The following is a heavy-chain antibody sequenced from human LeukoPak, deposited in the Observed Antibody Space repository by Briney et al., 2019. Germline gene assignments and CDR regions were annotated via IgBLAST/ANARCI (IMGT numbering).Heavy chain of an antibody. J-gene: IGHJ3*02. V-gene: IGHV3-21*04. CDR1: EFTFSRYT. D-gene: IGHD3-22*01. CDR2: ISGSSTFI. Sequence: GGSLRLSCAASEFTFSRYTMNWVRQAPGKGLEWVSSISGSSTFIYYSDSVRGRFTISRDNAKNSLYLQMNSLRAEDTALYYCAKDVKPYDSSGYYAFDIWGQGTMVTVSS. CDR3: AKDVKPYDSSGYYAFDI.